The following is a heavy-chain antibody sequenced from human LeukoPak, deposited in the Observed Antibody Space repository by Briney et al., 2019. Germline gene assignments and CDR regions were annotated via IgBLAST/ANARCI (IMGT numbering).Heavy chain of an antibody. CDR1: GGSISSYY. D-gene: IGHD5-18*01. CDR3: ARLNTAMGYYYGMDV. Sequence: SETLSLTCTVSGGSISSYYWSWIRQRPGKGLEWIGYIYYSGSTNYNPSLKSRVTISVDTSKNQFSLKLSSVTAADTAVYYCARLNTAMGYYYGMDVWGQGTTVTVSS. V-gene: IGHV4-59*08. CDR2: IYYSGST. J-gene: IGHJ6*02.